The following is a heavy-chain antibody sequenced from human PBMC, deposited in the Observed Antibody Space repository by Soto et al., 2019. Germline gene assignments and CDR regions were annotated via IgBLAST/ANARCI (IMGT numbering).Heavy chain of an antibody. CDR2: IKSKTDGGTT. CDR1: AFTFINAW. J-gene: IGHJ6*02. D-gene: IGHD4-17*01. CDR3: TTEDRYGEYLKYYSCTVA. V-gene: IGHV3-15*01. Sequence: PGGSLRLACAASAFTFINAWMTWVRQAPGKGLEWVGRIKSKTDGGTTVYAAPVKGRFTISRDDSKTTLCLQMNSLKTEDTAVYYCTTEDRYGEYLKYYSCTVACYPAPTLTVSS.